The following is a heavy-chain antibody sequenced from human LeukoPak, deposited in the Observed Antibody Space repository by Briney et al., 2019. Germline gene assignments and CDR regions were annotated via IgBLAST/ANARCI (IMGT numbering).Heavy chain of an antibody. CDR3: ARGGYYFGSGSHRWNWFDP. CDR1: GYSFTSYG. CDR2: ISAYDGDT. Sequence: ASVNVSCKASGYSFTSYGISWVRQAPGQGLEWMGCISAYDGDTKYAQNLQGRVTLTTDTSTTTAYTELRSLRSDDTAVYYCARGGYYFGSGSHRWNWFDPWGQGTLVTVSS. J-gene: IGHJ5*02. V-gene: IGHV1-18*01. D-gene: IGHD3-10*01.